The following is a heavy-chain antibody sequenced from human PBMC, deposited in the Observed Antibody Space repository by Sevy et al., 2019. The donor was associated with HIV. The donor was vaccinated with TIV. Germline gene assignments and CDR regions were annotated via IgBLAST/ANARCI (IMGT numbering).Heavy chain of an antibody. J-gene: IGHJ4*02. CDR2: MSDRGGST. Sequence: GGSLRLSCAASGFSFGTHAMSWVRQAPGKGLEWVSGMSDRGGSTAYADSVKGRFTISRDNSKNTLFLQMNALRADDTAVYYCAKDVPDQSWYDDFWSGSPCIDYWGRGILVTVSS. V-gene: IGHV3-23*01. CDR1: GFSFGTHA. CDR3: AKDVPDQSWYDDFWSGSPCIDY. D-gene: IGHD3-3*01.